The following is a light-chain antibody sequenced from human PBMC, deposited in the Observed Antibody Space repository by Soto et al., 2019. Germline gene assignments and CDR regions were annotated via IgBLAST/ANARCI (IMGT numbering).Light chain of an antibody. CDR1: QSISIY. Sequence: DIQMTQSPSSLSASVGDRVTITCRASQSISIYLNWYQQKPGKAPKLLIYAASTLRSGVPARFSGSGSGTEFTLTISSLEPEDFATYSCQQSHRTPPLTCGGGTKVDIK. CDR3: QQSHRTPPLT. J-gene: IGKJ4*01. V-gene: IGKV1-39*01. CDR2: AAS.